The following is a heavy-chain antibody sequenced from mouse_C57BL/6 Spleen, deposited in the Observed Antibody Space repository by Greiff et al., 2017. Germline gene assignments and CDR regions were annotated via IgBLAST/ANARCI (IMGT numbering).Heavy chain of an antibody. J-gene: IGHJ4*01. D-gene: IGHD2-4*01. CDR3: ARHGNYDEAMDY. Sequence: EVKVVESGGGLVQPGGSLKLSCAASGFTFSDYGMAWVRQAPRKGPEWVAFISNLAYSIYYADTVTGRFTISRENAKNTLYLEMSSLRSEDTALYYCARHGNYDEAMDYWGQGTSVTVSS. V-gene: IGHV5-15*01. CDR1: GFTFSDYG. CDR2: ISNLAYSI.